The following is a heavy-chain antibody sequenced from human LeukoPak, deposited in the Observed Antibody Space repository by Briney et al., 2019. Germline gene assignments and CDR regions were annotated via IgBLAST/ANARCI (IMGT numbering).Heavy chain of an antibody. J-gene: IGHJ4*02. V-gene: IGHV3-23*01. D-gene: IGHD3-22*01. Sequence: GGSLRLSCAASGFTFSSYAMCWVRQAPGKGLEWVSFITTSGGSTSYADSVKGRFTISRDNPRNTLYMQMNSLRDEDTAVYYCAIMHGYYDGSGYWVQWGQGTLVAVSS. CDR2: ITTSGGST. CDR1: GFTFSSYA. CDR3: AIMHGYYDGSGYWVQ.